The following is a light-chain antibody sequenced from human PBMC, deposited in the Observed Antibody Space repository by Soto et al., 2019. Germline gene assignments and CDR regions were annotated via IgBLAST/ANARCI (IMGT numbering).Light chain of an antibody. Sequence: QSALTQPPSASGSPGQSVTISCTGTSSDVGGYNYVSWYQQHPGKAPKLMIYEVSKRPSGVPDRFSGSKSGNTASLTVSGLHAEDEAAYYCSSYAGSNNWVFGGGTELTVL. CDR1: SSDVGGYNY. V-gene: IGLV2-8*01. J-gene: IGLJ3*02. CDR3: SSYAGSNNWV. CDR2: EVS.